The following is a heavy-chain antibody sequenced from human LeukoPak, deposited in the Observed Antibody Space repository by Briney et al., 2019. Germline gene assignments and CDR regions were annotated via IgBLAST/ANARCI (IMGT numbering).Heavy chain of an antibody. CDR3: AKTFTMIASYDY. Sequence: GGSLRLSCVASGFSFNNFGMSWVRQAPGKGLEWVSSISGTGGSTHYADSVKGRFTISRDNSKNTLYLQMNSLRAEDTAVYYCAKTFTMIASYDYWGQGTLVTVSS. CDR2: ISGTGGST. J-gene: IGHJ4*02. V-gene: IGHV3-23*01. D-gene: IGHD3-22*01. CDR1: GFSFNNFG.